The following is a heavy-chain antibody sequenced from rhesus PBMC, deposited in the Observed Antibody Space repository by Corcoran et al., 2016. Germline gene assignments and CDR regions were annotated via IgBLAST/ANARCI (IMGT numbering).Heavy chain of an antibody. CDR1: GGSFSSYW. CDR3: ARAECTGSGCYPRYFEF. J-gene: IGHJ1*01. V-gene: IGHV4-80*01. CDR2: INGNSGST. Sequence: QVQLQESGPGLVKPSETLSLTCAVSGGSFSSYWWSWIRQPPGKGLEWIGEINGNSGSTSYNPPLKCRFIISIDTSKNQFSLKLSSVTAADTAVYYCARAECTGSGCYPRYFEFWGQGALVTVSS. D-gene: IGHD2-21*01.